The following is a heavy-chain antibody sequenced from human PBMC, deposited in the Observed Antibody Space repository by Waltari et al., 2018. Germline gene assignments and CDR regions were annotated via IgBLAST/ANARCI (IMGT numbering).Heavy chain of an antibody. CDR1: GASITTSPYY. Sequence: QLQLQESGPGLVRPSDTLSLTCTVSGASITTSPYYWSWIRQPPGKGLEWIGNIFQSGSTYPNPSLKSRVPIAVDTSKNQFSLKMTSVTASDTAVYYCARRGGSGSYLTYFDFWGQGSLVTVAS. V-gene: IGHV4-39*01. CDR2: IFQSGST. CDR3: ARRGGSGSYLTYFDF. J-gene: IGHJ4*02. D-gene: IGHD3-10*01.